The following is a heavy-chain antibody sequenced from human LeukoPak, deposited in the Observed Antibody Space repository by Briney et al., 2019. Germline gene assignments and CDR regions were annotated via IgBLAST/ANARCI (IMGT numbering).Heavy chain of an antibody. Sequence: GGSLRLSCAASGFTVSSNYMSWVRQAPGKGLEWVSVIYRGGSTYYAASVKGRFTISRDKSKNTVYLQMNSLRAEDTAVYYCARDLNYDSAYWGQGTLVTVSS. CDR1: GFTVSSNY. V-gene: IGHV3-53*01. CDR3: ARDLNYDSAY. D-gene: IGHD3-22*01. J-gene: IGHJ4*02. CDR2: IYRGGST.